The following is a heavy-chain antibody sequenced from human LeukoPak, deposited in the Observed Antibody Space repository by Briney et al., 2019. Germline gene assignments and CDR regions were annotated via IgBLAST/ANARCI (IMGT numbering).Heavy chain of an antibody. CDR1: GFTFSSYE. CDR3: ARDRDYSSSSGKDY. J-gene: IGHJ4*02. V-gene: IGHV3-48*03. Sequence: GGSLRLSCAASGFTFSSYEMNWVRQAPGKGLEWVSYISSSGSTIYYADSVKGRFTISRDNAKNSPYLQMNSLRAEDTAVYYCARDRDYSSSSGKDYWGQGTLVTVSS. D-gene: IGHD6-6*01. CDR2: ISSSGSTI.